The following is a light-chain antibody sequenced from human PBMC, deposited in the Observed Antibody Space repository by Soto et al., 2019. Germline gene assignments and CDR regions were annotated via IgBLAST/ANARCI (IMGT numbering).Light chain of an antibody. Sequence: EIVLTQSPATLSLSPGERATLSCRASQSVSSHLTWYQQKPGQAPRLLIYDTSNRATGIPARFSGSGSGTDFTLTISSLEPEDFAVYYCQQRTNWRLSFGEGTKVEIK. CDR1: QSVSSH. V-gene: IGKV3-11*01. CDR3: QQRTNWRLS. CDR2: DTS. J-gene: IGKJ4*01.